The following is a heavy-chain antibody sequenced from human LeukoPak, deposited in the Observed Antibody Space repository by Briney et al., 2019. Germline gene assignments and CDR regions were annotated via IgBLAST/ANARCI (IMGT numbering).Heavy chain of an antibody. J-gene: IGHJ4*02. Sequence: GGSLRLSCAASGFTFSSYWMSWVRQAPGKGLEWVANIKQDGSEKYYVDSVKGRFTISRGNAKNSLYLQMNNLRAEDTAVYYCTRIAAAGFDCWGQGTLVTVSS. D-gene: IGHD6-13*01. CDR3: TRIAAAGFDC. V-gene: IGHV3-7*01. CDR2: IKQDGSEK. CDR1: GFTFSSYW.